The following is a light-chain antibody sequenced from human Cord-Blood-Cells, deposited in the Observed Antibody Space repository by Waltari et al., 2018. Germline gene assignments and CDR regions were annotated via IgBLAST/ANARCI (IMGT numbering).Light chain of an antibody. CDR3: QSYDSSLSGYV. V-gene: IGLV1-40*01. J-gene: IGLJ1*01. CDR1: SSNIGAGYD. CDR2: GNG. Sequence: QSVLTQPPSVSGAPGQRVTISCTGSSSNIGAGYDVHWYQQLPGTAPKLLIYGNGKRPSGVPDRFSGSKSGTAASLASTGLQAEDEADYYCQSYDSSLSGYVFGTGTKVTVL.